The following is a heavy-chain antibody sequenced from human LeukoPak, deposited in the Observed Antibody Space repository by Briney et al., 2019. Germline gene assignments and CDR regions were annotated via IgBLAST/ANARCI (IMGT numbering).Heavy chain of an antibody. V-gene: IGHV4-34*01. J-gene: IGHJ4*02. Sequence: PSETLSLTCAVSGSSFTGYYWSWIRQPPGKGPEWIGEISHSGRTSYNPSLKSRVTISLDTSKNQFSLKLSFVTAADTAVYYCTKTSPGVPLDIWGQGALVTVSS. CDR1: GSSFTGYY. D-gene: IGHD7-27*01. CDR3: TKTSPGVPLDI. CDR2: ISHSGRT.